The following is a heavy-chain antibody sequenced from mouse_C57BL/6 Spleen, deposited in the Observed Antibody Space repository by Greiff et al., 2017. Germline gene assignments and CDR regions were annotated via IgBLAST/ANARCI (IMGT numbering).Heavy chain of an antibody. V-gene: IGHV1-22*01. Sequence: VHVMQSGPELVKPGASVKMSCKASGYTFTDYTMHWVQQSHGKSLEWIGYINPNNGGTSYNQKFKGKATLTVNKSSSTAYMELRSLTSEDSAVYYCARVGITTEVAKGGYYFDDWGKGTTLTVSS. J-gene: IGHJ2*01. CDR3: ARVGITTEVAKGGYYFDD. CDR1: GYTFTDYT. D-gene: IGHD1-1*01. CDR2: INPNNGGT.